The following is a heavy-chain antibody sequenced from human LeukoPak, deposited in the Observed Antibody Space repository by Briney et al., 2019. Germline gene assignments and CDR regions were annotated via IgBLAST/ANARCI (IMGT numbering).Heavy chain of an antibody. CDR3: AKDRARGVTMVRGVIAY. CDR2: ISGSGGST. CDR1: GFTFSSYA. J-gene: IGHJ4*02. Sequence: GGSLRLSCAASGFTFSSYAMSWVRQAPGKGLEWVSAISGSGGSTYYADSVKGRFTISRDNSKNTLYLQMNSLRAEDTAVYYCAKDRARGVTMVRGVIAYWGQGTLVTVSS. V-gene: IGHV3-23*01. D-gene: IGHD3-10*01.